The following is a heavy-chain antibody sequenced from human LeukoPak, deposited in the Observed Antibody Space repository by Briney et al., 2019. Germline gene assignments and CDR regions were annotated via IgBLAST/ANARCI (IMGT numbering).Heavy chain of an antibody. CDR2: IYYSGST. Sequence: SQTLSLTCTVSGGSISSGGHYWSWIRQHPGKGLEWIGYIYYSGSTYYNPSLKSRVTISVDTSKNQFSLKLSSVTAADTAVYYCARAPPPYSPYYYYYGMDVWGKGTTVTVSS. CDR1: GGSISSGGHY. V-gene: IGHV4-31*03. D-gene: IGHD5-12*01. J-gene: IGHJ6*04. CDR3: ARAPPPYSPYYYYYGMDV.